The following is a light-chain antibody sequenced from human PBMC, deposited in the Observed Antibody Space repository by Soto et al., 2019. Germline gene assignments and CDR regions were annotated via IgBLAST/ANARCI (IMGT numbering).Light chain of an antibody. J-gene: IGLJ2*01. V-gene: IGLV1-47*01. CDR3: AVWDDNLSGVV. CDR1: TSDVGGYSY. CDR2: KIN. Sequence: QSALTQPRSVSGSPGQSVTISCTGTTSDVGGYSYVSWYQQLPGTAPKLLIYKINQRPSGVPDRFSGSKSGTSASLAVSGLRSEDEADYYCAVWDDNLSGVVFGGGTKLTVL.